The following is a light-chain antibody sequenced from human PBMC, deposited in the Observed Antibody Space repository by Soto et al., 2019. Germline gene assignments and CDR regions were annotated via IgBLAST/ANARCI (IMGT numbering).Light chain of an antibody. J-gene: IGKJ4*01. Sequence: EIVLTQSPGTLSLSPGERATLSCRASETVNSRYFGWYQQRPGQAPRLLIYAASSRATGIPDRFSGSGTGADFTLTISRLEPEDFAVYYCQQYVASPFTFGGGTKVEIK. CDR3: QQYVASPFT. CDR2: AAS. V-gene: IGKV3-20*01. CDR1: ETVNSRY.